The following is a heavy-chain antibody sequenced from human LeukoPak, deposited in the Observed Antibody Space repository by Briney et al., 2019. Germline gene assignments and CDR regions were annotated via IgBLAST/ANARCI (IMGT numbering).Heavy chain of an antibody. CDR3: AKRVRFLKWLLYTTSRALFDY. J-gene: IGHJ4*02. CDR2: ISGSGGST. V-gene: IGHV3-23*01. CDR1: GFTFSSYA. Sequence: GGSLRLSCAASGFTFSSYAMSWVRQAPGKGLEWVSAISGSGGSTYYADSVKGRFTISRDNSKNTLYLQMNSLRAEDTAVYYCAKRVRFLKWLLYTTSRALFDYWGQGTLVTVSS. D-gene: IGHD3-3*01.